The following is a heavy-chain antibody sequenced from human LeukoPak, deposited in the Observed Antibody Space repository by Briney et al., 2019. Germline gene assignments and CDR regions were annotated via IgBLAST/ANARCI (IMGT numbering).Heavy chain of an antibody. Sequence: ASVKVPCKASGYTFTSYGISWVRQAPGQGLEWMGWISAYNGNTNYAQKLQGRVTMTTDTSTSTAYMELRSLRSDDTAVYYCARDHDYYGSGSYYGMDVWGQGTTVTVSS. V-gene: IGHV1-18*01. J-gene: IGHJ6*02. CDR1: GYTFTSYG. CDR3: ARDHDYYGSGSYYGMDV. CDR2: ISAYNGNT. D-gene: IGHD3-10*01.